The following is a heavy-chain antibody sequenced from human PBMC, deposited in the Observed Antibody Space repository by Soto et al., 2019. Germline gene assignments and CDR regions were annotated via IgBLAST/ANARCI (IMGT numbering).Heavy chain of an antibody. CDR1: GFTFSSYG. D-gene: IGHD2-15*01. CDR3: AKQGTRLGVVAASFDY. J-gene: IGHJ4*02. V-gene: IGHV3-30*18. CDR2: ISYDGSNK. Sequence: GGSLRLSCAASGFTFSSYGMHWVRQAPGKGLEWVAVISYDGSNKYYADSVKGRFTISRDNSKNTLYLQMNSLRAEDTAVYYCAKQGTRLGVVAASFDYWGQGTLVTVSS.